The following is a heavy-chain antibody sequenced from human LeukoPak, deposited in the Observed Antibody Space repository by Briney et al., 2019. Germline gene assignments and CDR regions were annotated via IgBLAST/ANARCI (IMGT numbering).Heavy chain of an antibody. Sequence: PSETLSLTCTVSGASFSSTSYFWGWIRQPPGRGLEYLGNIYYSGNTYNNPSLKSRVTLSADTSKNQYSLKVTSVTAADTAVYYCARFPRSLGYFDYWGRGILVTVSP. CDR2: IYYSGNT. V-gene: IGHV4-39*01. D-gene: IGHD2-15*01. CDR3: ARFPRSLGYFDY. CDR1: GASFSSTSYF. J-gene: IGHJ4*02.